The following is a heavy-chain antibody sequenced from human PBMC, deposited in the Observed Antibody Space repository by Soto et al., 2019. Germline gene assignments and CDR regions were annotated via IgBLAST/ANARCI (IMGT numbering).Heavy chain of an antibody. V-gene: IGHV3-74*01. Sequence: GGSLRLSCAASGFTFSSYWMHWVRQAPGKGLVWVSRINSDGSSTSYADSVKGRFTISRDNAKNSLYLQMNSLRAEDTAVYYCASMVRGVPGWFDPWGQGTLVTVSS. J-gene: IGHJ5*02. D-gene: IGHD3-10*01. CDR2: INSDGSST. CDR3: ASMVRGVPGWFDP. CDR1: GFTFSSYW.